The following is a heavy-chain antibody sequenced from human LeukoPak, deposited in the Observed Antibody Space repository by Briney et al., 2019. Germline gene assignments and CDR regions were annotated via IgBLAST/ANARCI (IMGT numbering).Heavy chain of an antibody. Sequence: PSETLSLTCAVYGGSFSGYYWSWIRQPPGKGLEWIGEINHSGSTNYSPSLKSRVTISVDTSKNQFSLKLSSVTAADTAVYYCARGFSPYGEGYCFDYWGQGTLVTVSS. CDR2: INHSGST. CDR1: GGSFSGYY. J-gene: IGHJ4*02. D-gene: IGHD3-10*01. CDR3: ARGFSPYGEGYCFDY. V-gene: IGHV4-34*01.